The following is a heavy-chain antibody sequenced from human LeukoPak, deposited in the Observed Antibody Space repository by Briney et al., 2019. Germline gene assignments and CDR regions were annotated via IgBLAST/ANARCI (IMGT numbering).Heavy chain of an antibody. J-gene: IGHJ5*02. Sequence: PSETLSLTCTVSGDSMSRVTYYWGWIRQPPGKGLEWIGIMYSSGNAHFNPSLRSRVTMSVDTSKNQFSLKLSSVTAADTAVYYCARVEGAAGTWWFDPWGQGTLVTVSS. CDR2: MYSSGNA. CDR3: ARVEGAAGTWWFDP. D-gene: IGHD6-13*01. CDR1: GDSMSRVTYY. V-gene: IGHV4-39*07.